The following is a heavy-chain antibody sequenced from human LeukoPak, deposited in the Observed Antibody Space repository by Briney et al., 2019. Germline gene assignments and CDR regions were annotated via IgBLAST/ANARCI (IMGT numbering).Heavy chain of an antibody. Sequence: GGSLRLSCAASGFTFSSYEMNWVRQAPGKGLEWVTVISHDGGTKYYADSVKGRFTISRDDSKNTLYLQMNSLRLDDTAIYYCGRNRLGAARDYLDYGAREPLATV. J-gene: IGHJ4*02. CDR2: ISHDGGTK. D-gene: IGHD3-16*01. V-gene: IGHV3-30*04. CDR3: GRNRLGAARDYLDY. CDR1: GFTFSSYE.